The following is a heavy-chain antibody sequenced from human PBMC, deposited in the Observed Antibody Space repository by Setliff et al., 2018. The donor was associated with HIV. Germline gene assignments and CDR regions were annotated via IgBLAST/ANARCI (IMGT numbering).Heavy chain of an antibody. Sequence: SETLSLTCTVSGGSISSYYCSWIRQPPGKGLEWIGYIYYSGSTNYNPSLKSRVTISVDTSKNQFPLKLSSVTAADTAVYYCARDSPGPQYYYYGMDVWGQGTTVTVSS. CDR1: GGSISSYY. CDR2: IYYSGST. J-gene: IGHJ6*02. V-gene: IGHV4-59*01. CDR3: ARDSPGPQYYYYGMDV.